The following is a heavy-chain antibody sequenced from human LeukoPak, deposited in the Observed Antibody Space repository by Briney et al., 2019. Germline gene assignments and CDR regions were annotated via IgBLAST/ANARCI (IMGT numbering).Heavy chain of an antibody. CDR2: IHYSGST. J-gene: IGHJ4*02. CDR3: ARHSTGWSFDY. D-gene: IGHD6-19*01. Sequence: SETLSLTCTVSGGSITITNYYWGWIRQPPGKGLECIGNIHYSGSTYYNPSLKSRVTISVDTSKNQFSLKLSSVSAADTAVYYCARHSTGWSFDYWGQGTLVTVSS. V-gene: IGHV4-39*01. CDR1: GGSITITNYY.